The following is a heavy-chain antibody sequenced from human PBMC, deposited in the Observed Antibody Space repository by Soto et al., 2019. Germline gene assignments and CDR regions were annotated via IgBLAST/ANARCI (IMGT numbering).Heavy chain of an antibody. V-gene: IGHV4-59*07. CDR2: IYIRGST. D-gene: IGHD6-13*01. Sequence: QVQLQESGPGLVKPSDTLSLNCTVSGGSISGYYWSWIRQPPGKGLEYIGYIYIRGSTNYNPSLKSRVTMSVDTSRNLFSLKVNSVTAADTAVYYCARQQLLPYYYALDVWGQGTTVTVSS. CDR1: GGSISGYY. J-gene: IGHJ6*02. CDR3: ARQQLLPYYYALDV.